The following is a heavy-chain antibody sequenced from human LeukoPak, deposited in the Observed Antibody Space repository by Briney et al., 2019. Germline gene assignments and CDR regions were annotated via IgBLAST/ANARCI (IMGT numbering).Heavy chain of an antibody. J-gene: IGHJ6*03. V-gene: IGHV3-15*01. Sequence: GGSLRLSCAASGFTFSNAWMSWVRQAPGKGLEWVGRIKSKTDGGTTDYAAPVKGRFTISRDDSKNTLYLQMNSLKTEDTAVYYCTTIVGATPRGYYYYYMDVWGKGTTATVSS. CDR3: TTIVGATPRGYYYYYMDV. CDR2: IKSKTDGGTT. CDR1: GFTFSNAW. D-gene: IGHD1-26*01.